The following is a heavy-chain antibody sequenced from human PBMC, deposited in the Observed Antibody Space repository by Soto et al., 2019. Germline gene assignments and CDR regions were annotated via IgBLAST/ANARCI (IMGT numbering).Heavy chain of an antibody. CDR1: GDSISSPDYY. CDR3: ARVTFTPNWFDP. J-gene: IGHJ5*02. Sequence: SETLSLTCTVSGDSISSPDYYWSWIRQAPGKGLGLIGYVYYRGSIYYTPSFESRVSISIDTSKNQFSLRLTSVTAADSAVYFCARVTFTPNWFDPWGQGTLVTVSA. V-gene: IGHV4-30-4*01. CDR2: VYYRGSI. D-gene: IGHD3-16*01.